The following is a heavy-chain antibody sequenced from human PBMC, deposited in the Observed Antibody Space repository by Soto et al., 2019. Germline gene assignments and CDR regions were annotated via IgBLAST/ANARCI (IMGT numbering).Heavy chain of an antibody. D-gene: IGHD3-22*01. CDR3: ARIYYYDSSGSHGPPFDY. CDR1: GFTFSSYA. CDR2: ISYDGSNK. V-gene: IGHV3-30-3*01. J-gene: IGHJ4*02. Sequence: GGSLRLSCAASGFTFSSYAMHWVRQAPGKGLEWVAVISYDGSNKYYADSVKGRFTISRDNSKNTLYLQMNSLRAEDTAVYYCARIYYYDSSGSHGPPFDYWGQGTLVTVSS.